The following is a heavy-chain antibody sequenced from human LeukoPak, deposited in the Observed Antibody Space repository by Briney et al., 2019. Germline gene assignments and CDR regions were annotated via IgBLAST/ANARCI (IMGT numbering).Heavy chain of an antibody. CDR1: GFTFDDYG. V-gene: IGHV3-20*04. CDR3: ARVSSGGSRYNWFDP. D-gene: IGHD2-15*01. Sequence: GGSLRLSCAASGFTFDDYGMSWVRQAPGKGLEWVSGINWNGGSTGYADSVKGRFTISRDNAKNSLYLQMNSLRAEDTAVCYCARVSSGGSRYNWFDPWGQGTLVTVSS. J-gene: IGHJ5*02. CDR2: INWNGGST.